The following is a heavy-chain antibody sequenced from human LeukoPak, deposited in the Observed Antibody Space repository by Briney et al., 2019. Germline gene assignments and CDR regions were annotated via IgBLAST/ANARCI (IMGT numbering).Heavy chain of an antibody. V-gene: IGHV3-21*01. CDR3: ARDGYCGGDXYDAXXI. J-gene: IGHJ3*02. Sequence: PGGSLRLSCAASGFTFSSYSMNWVRQAPGKGLEWVSSISSSSSYIYYADSVKGRFTISRDNAKNSLYLQMNSLRAEDTAVYYCARDGYCGGDXYDAXXIWGQGAMVTVSS. CDR1: GFTFSSYS. D-gene: IGHD2-21*01. CDR2: ISSSSSYI.